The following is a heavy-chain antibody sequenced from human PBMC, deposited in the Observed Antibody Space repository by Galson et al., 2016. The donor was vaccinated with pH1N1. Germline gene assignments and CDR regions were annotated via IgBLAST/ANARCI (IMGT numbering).Heavy chain of an antibody. Sequence: SVKVSCKASGYMFTSYGITWVRQAPGQGLERMGLISGYNGNTNYAQKFRGRLTMTTDTSTTTAYMELRSLRSDDTAFYYCARLSGSRWLDPWGQGTLVTVSS. CDR2: ISGYNGNT. D-gene: IGHD3-10*01. CDR1: GYMFTSYG. CDR3: ARLSGSRWLDP. J-gene: IGHJ5*02. V-gene: IGHV1-18*01.